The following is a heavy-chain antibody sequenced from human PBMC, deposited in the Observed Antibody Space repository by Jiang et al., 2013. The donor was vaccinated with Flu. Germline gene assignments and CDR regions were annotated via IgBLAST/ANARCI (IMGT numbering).Heavy chain of an antibody. Sequence: GPGLVKPSETLSLTCNVSGGSISTYYWSWIRQPPGKGLEWIGYISNSASTNYNPSLKSRVTISVDSAKSQFSLKLSSVTAADTAVYYCARGDVLRSFDYLSQPEYFQHWGQGTLVTVSS. D-gene: IGHD3-9*01. V-gene: IGHV4-59*01. CDR3: ARGDVLRSFDYLSQPEYFQH. J-gene: IGHJ1*01. CDR2: ISNSAST. CDR1: GGSISTYY.